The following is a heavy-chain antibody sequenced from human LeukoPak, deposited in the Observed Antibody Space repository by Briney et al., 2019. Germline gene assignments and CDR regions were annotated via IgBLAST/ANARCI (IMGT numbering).Heavy chain of an antibody. CDR2: INPSGCST. CDR3: ARSLVGATEN. D-gene: IGHD1-26*01. CDR1: GYTFTSYY. Sequence: ASVTVSCKASGYTFTSYYMHWVRQAPGQGLEWMGIINPSGCSTSYAQKFQGRVTMTRDTSTSTVYMELSSLSSEDTAVYYCARSLVGATENWGQGTLVTVSS. V-gene: IGHV1-46*03. J-gene: IGHJ4*02.